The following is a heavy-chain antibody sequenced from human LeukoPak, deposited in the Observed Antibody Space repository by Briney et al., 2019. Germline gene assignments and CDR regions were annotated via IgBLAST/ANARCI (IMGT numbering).Heavy chain of an antibody. CDR3: ARGGVTTLDWFDP. J-gene: IGHJ5*02. Sequence: ASVKVSCKASGGTFSSYGFSWVRQGPGQGLEWMGGTIPMFHTTVYAQKSQGRVTISTDESTSTAYMEVSSLRSEDTAVYYCARGGVTTLDWFDPWGQGTLVTVSS. V-gene: IGHV1-69*05. D-gene: IGHD1-1*01. CDR2: TIPMFHTT. CDR1: GGTFSSYG.